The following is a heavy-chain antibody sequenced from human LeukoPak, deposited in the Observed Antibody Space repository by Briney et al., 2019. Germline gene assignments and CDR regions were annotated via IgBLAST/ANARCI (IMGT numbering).Heavy chain of an antibody. V-gene: IGHV4-34*01. CDR1: GGSFSGYY. J-gene: IGHJ5*02. Sequence: SETLSLTCAVYGGSFSGYYWSWIRQPPGKGLEWIGEINHSGSTNYNPSLKSRVTISVDTSKNQFSLQLSSVTAADTAVYYCARGRRPTYYYDSSGQTPLRWFDPWGQGTLVTVSS. CDR2: INHSGST. D-gene: IGHD3-22*01. CDR3: ARGRRPTYYYDSSGQTPLRWFDP.